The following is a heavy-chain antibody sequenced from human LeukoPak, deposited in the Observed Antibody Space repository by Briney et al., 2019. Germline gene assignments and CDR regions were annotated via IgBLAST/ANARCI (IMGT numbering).Heavy chain of an antibody. J-gene: IGHJ4*02. CDR3: ARERGGSYYGATWSLEY. Sequence: ASVKVSCKASGYTFTGYYMHWVRQAPGQGLEWMGWINPNSGGTNYAQKLQGRVTMTTDTSTSTAYMELRSLRAEDTAVYYCARERGGSYYGATWSLEYWGQGTLVTVSS. CDR2: INPNSGGT. V-gene: IGHV1-2*02. CDR1: GYTFTGYY. D-gene: IGHD1-26*01.